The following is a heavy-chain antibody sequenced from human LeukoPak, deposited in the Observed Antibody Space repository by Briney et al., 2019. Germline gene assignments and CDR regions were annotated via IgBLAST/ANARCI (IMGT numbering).Heavy chain of an antibody. V-gene: IGHV4-34*01. J-gene: IGHJ3*02. D-gene: IGHD3-10*01. Sequence: TSETLSLTCAVYGGSFSGYYWSWIRQPPGKGLEWIGEINHSGSTNYNPSLKSRVTISVDTSKNQFSLKLSSVTAADTAVYYCARDRITMVRGVTNDAFDIWGQGTMVTVSS. CDR2: INHSGST. CDR3: ARDRITMVRGVTNDAFDI. CDR1: GGSFSGYY.